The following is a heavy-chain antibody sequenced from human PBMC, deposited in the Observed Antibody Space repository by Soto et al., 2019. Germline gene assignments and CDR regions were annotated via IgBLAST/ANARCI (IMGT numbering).Heavy chain of an antibody. CDR3: ASPTLGAFDI. D-gene: IGHD3-16*01. Sequence: ETLSLTCTVSGGSISSSNYYWGWIRQPPGKGLEWIGSIYYSGSTSYNSSLKSRVTISGDTSKNQFSLRLSSVTAADTAVYYCASPTLGAFDIWGQGTMVTVSS. CDR1: GGSISSSNYY. V-gene: IGHV4-39*01. J-gene: IGHJ3*02. CDR2: IYYSGST.